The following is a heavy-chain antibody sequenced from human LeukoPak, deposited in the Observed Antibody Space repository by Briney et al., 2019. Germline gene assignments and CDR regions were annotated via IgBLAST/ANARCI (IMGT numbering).Heavy chain of an antibody. CDR3: AKDGKGTYFDWLSDDY. J-gene: IGHJ4*02. V-gene: IGHV3-30*18. D-gene: IGHD3-9*01. Sequence: GRSLRLSCAASGFTFSSYGMHWVRQAPGKGLEWVAVISYDGSNKYYADFVKGRFTISRDNSKNTLYLQMNSLRAEDTAVYYCAKDGKGTYFDWLSDDYWGQGTLVTVSS. CDR1: GFTFSSYG. CDR2: ISYDGSNK.